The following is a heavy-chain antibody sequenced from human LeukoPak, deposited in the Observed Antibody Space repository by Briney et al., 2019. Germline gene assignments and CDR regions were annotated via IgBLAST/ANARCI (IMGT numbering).Heavy chain of an antibody. Sequence: GGSLRLSCAASGFTFSSYSMNWVRQAPGEGLEWVSYISSSSSTIYYADSVKGRFTISRDNAKNSLYLQMNSLRAEDTAVYYCAREVASGWYTDFDYWGQGTLVTVSS. D-gene: IGHD6-19*01. CDR3: AREVASGWYTDFDY. CDR2: ISSSSSTI. CDR1: GFTFSSYS. V-gene: IGHV3-48*04. J-gene: IGHJ4*02.